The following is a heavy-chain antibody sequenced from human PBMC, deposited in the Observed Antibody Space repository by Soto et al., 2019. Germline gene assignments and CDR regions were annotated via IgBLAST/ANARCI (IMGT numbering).Heavy chain of an antibody. CDR3: ARTMARVVTWRYSFDY. V-gene: IGHV1-69*01. CDR1: GGTFSSYA. J-gene: IGHJ4*02. D-gene: IGHD3-10*01. Sequence: QVQLVQSGAEVKQPGSSVKVSCKASGGTFSSYAISWVRQAPGQGLEWMGGIIPIFGTANYAQKFQGRGTITEDESTSTAYMELSSVRSEDTAVYYCARTMARVVTWRYSFDYWGQGTLVTFSS. CDR2: IIPIFGTA.